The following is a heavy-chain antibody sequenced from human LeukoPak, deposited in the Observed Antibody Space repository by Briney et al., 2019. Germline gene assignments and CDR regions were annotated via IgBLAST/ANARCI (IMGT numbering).Heavy chain of an antibody. Sequence: ASVKVSCKASGYTFISYYMYWVRQSPGQGLERMGIINPSGGGTNYAQKFQGRVTMTRDTSTSTVYMELSSLRSEDTAVYYCARGRRDGYKAASDIWGQGTTVTVSS. CDR2: INPSGGGT. J-gene: IGHJ3*02. CDR1: GYTFISYY. CDR3: ARGRRDGYKAASDI. V-gene: IGHV1-46*01. D-gene: IGHD5-24*01.